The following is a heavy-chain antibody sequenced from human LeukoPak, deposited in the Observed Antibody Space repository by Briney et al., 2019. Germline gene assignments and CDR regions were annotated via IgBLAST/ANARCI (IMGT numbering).Heavy chain of an antibody. CDR1: GFTFSSYS. Sequence: KPGGSLRLSCAASGFTFSSYSMNWVRQAPGKGLEWVSSISSSSSYIYYADSVKGRFTISRDNAKNSLYLQMNSLRAEDTAVYYCARDSLQLYDYGDYVYYFDYWGQGTLVTVSS. V-gene: IGHV3-21*01. J-gene: IGHJ4*02. CDR2: ISSSSSYI. CDR3: ARDSLQLYDYGDYVYYFDY. D-gene: IGHD4-17*01.